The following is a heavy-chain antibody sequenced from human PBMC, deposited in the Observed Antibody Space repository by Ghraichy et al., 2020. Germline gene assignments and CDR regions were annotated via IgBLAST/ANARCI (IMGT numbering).Heavy chain of an antibody. CDR2: INPSGGST. J-gene: IGHJ4*02. Sequence: ASVKVSCKASGYTFTSYYMHWVRQAPGQGLEWMGIINPSGGSTSYAQKFQGRVTMTRDTSTSTVYMELSSLRSEDTAVYYCARDRDNRDRGIYDFWSGYWDYWGQGTLVTVSS. CDR3: ARDRDNRDRGIYDFWSGYWDY. V-gene: IGHV1-46*01. CDR1: GYTFTSYY. D-gene: IGHD3-3*01.